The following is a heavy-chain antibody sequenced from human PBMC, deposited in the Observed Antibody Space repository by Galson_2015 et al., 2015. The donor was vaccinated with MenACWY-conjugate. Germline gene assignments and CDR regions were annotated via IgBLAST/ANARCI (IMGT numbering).Heavy chain of an antibody. CDR2: THYTSKWYV. Sequence: CAISGDSVSTHSGAWNWIRQSPSRGLEWLGGTHYTSKWYVYYAVSVKSRITINADTSKNQFFLQLNSVSPEDTAVYYCARDLSSGWGRFDYWGQGSVVTVSS. CDR3: ARDLSSGWGRFDY. CDR1: GDSVSTHSGA. J-gene: IGHJ4*02. D-gene: IGHD6-19*01. V-gene: IGHV6-1*01.